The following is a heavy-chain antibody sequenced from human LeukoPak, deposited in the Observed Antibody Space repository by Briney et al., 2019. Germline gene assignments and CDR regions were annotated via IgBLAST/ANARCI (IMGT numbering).Heavy chain of an antibody. CDR3: ARMMIAAAPFDY. Sequence: GGSLRLSCAASGFTFSSYSMNWVRQAPGKGLEWVSSISSSSSYIYYADSVKGRFTISRDNAKNSLYLQMNSLRAEDTAVYYCARMMIAAAPFDYWGQGILVTVSS. CDR1: GFTFSSYS. J-gene: IGHJ4*02. V-gene: IGHV3-21*01. D-gene: IGHD6-13*01. CDR2: ISSSSSYI.